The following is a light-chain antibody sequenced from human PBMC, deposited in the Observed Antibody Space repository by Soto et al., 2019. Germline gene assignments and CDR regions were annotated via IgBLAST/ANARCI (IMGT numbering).Light chain of an antibody. V-gene: IGKV1-39*01. CDR3: QQSYSTLPMYT. CDR1: QSISSY. Sequence: DLQMTQSPSSLSASVGDRVTITCRASQSISSYLNWYQQKPGKAPKLLIYAASSLQSGVQSRFSGSGSVTDFTLTISSLQPEDFATYYCQQSYSTLPMYTFGQGTKLEIK. CDR2: AAS. J-gene: IGKJ2*01.